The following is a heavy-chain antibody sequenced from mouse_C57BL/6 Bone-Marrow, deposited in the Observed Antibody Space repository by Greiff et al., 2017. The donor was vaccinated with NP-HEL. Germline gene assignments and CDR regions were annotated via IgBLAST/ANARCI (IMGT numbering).Heavy chain of an antibody. CDR1: EYEFPSHD. CDR3: ARRGLYSPFAY. J-gene: IGHJ3*01. CDR2: INSDGGST. D-gene: IGHD1-3*01. Sequence: DVHLVESGGGLVQPGESLKLSCESNEYEFPSHDMSWVRKTPEKRLELVAAINSDGGSTYYPDTMEGRFIISRDNTKKTLYLQMSSLRSEDTALYYCARRGLYSPFAYWGQGTLVTVSA. V-gene: IGHV5-2*01.